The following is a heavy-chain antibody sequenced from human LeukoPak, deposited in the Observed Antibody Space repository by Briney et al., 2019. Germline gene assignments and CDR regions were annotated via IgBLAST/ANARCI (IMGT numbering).Heavy chain of an antibody. J-gene: IGHJ4*02. V-gene: IGHV4-59*01. CDR1: GGSISSYY. CDR3: ARATDWVFDY. Sequence: PSEPLSLTCTVSGGSISSYYWSWIRQPPGKGLEWIGYIYYSGSTNYNPSLKSRVTISVDTSKNQFSLKLSSVTAADTAVYYCARATDWVFDYWGQGTLVTASS. CDR2: IYYSGST. D-gene: IGHD3/OR15-3a*01.